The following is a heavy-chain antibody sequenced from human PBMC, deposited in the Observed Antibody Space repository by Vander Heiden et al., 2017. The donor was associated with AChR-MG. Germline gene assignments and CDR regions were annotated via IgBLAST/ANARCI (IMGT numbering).Heavy chain of an antibody. CDR2: ISSSSSYI. CDR3: ARGIVVASTSSYYYGMDV. CDR1: GFPFSSYS. V-gene: IGHV3-21*01. J-gene: IGHJ6*02. D-gene: IGHD2-2*01. Sequence: EVQLVESGGGLVKPGGSLRLSCAASGFPFSSYSMNWVGQAPGKGLEWVASISSSSSYIYYADSVKGRVTISRDNAKNSLYLQMNSLRAEETAVYYCARGIVVASTSSYYYGMDVWGQGTTVTVSS.